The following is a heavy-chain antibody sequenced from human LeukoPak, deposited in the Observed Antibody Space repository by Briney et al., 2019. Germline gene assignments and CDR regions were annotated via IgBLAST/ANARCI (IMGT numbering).Heavy chain of an antibody. D-gene: IGHD3-3*01. CDR1: GGSISSTNW. Sequence: PSETLSLTCGVSGGSISSTNWWTWVRQPPGKGLEWIGEVHLDGRTNYNPSLESRLTMSVNLSENHISLKLTSVTAADTAVYYCAREGGFYRPLDYSGQGTLVTVSS. CDR3: AREGGFYRPLDY. V-gene: IGHV4-4*02. J-gene: IGHJ4*02. CDR2: VHLDGRT.